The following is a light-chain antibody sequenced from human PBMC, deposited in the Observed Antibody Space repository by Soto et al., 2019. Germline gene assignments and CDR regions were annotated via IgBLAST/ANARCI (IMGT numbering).Light chain of an antibody. CDR3: QQSYSSPPK. Sequence: DIQMTQSPSSLSASVEDRVIITCRASQSISNHLNWYQQKPGKAPKLLIFAASSLQSGVPSRFSGSRSGPDFTLTISSLQPEDFATYYCQQSYSSPPKLGQGTTVDIK. J-gene: IGKJ1*01. CDR1: QSISNH. V-gene: IGKV1-39*01. CDR2: AAS.